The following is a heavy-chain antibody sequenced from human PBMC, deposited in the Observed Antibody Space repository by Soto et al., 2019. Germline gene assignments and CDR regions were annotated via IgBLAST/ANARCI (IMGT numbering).Heavy chain of an antibody. CDR3: VKDESINWYSGHFRH. CDR2: INCNSGSI. CDR1: GFTFDDYA. D-gene: IGHD6-13*01. J-gene: IGHJ1*01. V-gene: IGHV3-9*01. Sequence: PGGSLSLSCAASGFTFDDYAMHWVRQVPGKGLEWDSGINCNSGSIGYADSVKGRFAISRDNAKNSLHLQMNSLRAEDTAFYYCVKDESINWYSGHFRHWGQGTLVTVSS.